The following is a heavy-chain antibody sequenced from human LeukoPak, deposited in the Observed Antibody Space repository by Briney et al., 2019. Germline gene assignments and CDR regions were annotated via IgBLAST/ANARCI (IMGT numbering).Heavy chain of an antibody. CDR1: GFTFSSYG. J-gene: IGHJ4*02. CDR2: IRYDGSNK. Sequence: RGSLRLSCAASGFTFSSYGMHWVRQAPGKGMEWVAFIRYDGSNKYYADSVKGRFTISRDNSKNTLYLQMNSLRAEDTAVYYCAKDWPAMVTGENYWGQGTLVTVSS. V-gene: IGHV3-30*02. D-gene: IGHD5-18*01. CDR3: AKDWPAMVTGENY.